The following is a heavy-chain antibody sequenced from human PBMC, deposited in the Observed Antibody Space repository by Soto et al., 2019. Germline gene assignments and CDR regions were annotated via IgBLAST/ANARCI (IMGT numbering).Heavy chain of an antibody. CDR3: ARGPPATTVTTGRVWFDP. V-gene: IGHV4-59*01. Sequence: PSETLSLTCTVSGGSISSYYWSWIRQPPGKGLEWIGYIYYSGSTNYNPSLKSRVTISVDTSKNQFSLKLSSVTAADTAVYYCARGPPATTVTTGRVWFDPWGQGTLVTVSS. J-gene: IGHJ5*02. CDR1: GGSISSYY. CDR2: IYYSGST. D-gene: IGHD4-17*01.